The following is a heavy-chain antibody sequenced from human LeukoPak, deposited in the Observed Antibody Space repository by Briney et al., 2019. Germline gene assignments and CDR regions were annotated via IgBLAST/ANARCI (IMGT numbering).Heavy chain of an antibody. Sequence: ASVKVSCKASGYTFTTYGISWVRQAPGQGLEWMGWISAYNNNTKYAQKFQGRVTMTTDTSTSTAYMELRSLRSDDTAVYYCATDRGGSGYDLEGWFDPWGQGTLVNVSS. J-gene: IGHJ5*02. V-gene: IGHV1-18*01. CDR3: ATDRGGSGYDLEGWFDP. D-gene: IGHD5-12*01. CDR2: ISAYNNNT. CDR1: GYTFTTYG.